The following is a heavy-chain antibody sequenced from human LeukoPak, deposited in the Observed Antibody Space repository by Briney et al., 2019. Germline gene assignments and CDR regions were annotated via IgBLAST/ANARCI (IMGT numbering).Heavy chain of an antibody. Sequence: ASVKVSCKASGYTFTGYYMHWVRQAPGQGLEWMGRINPNSGGTNYAQKFQGRVTMTRDTSISTAYMEQSRLRSDDTAVYYCARNYVTATLVDFDYWGQGTLVTVPS. D-gene: IGHD2-21*02. CDR2: INPNSGGT. V-gene: IGHV1-2*06. CDR3: ARNYVTATLVDFDY. CDR1: GYTFTGYY. J-gene: IGHJ4*02.